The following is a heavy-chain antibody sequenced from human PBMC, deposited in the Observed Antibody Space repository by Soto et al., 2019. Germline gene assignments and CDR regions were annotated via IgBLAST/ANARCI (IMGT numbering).Heavy chain of an antibody. D-gene: IGHD1-20*01. Sequence: ASVKVSCKASGYTFTSYTIHWVRQAPGQRLEWMGWINAGNGYSKYSQYFKDRVTFTRDTSASTAYMEVNSLRSDDTAVYYCVGITGNSDYYYMDVWGKGTTVTVSS. CDR1: GYTFTSYT. V-gene: IGHV1-3*01. CDR3: VGITGNSDYYYMDV. J-gene: IGHJ6*03. CDR2: INAGNGYS.